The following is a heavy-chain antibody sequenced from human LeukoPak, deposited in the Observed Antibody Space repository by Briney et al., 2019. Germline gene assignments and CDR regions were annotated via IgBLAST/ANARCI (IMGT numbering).Heavy chain of an antibody. CDR3: ARYYDSSGYWFDP. CDR1: GVSFSGYY. CDR2: INHSGST. J-gene: IGHJ5*02. Sequence: SETLSLTCAVYGVSFSGYYWSWIRQPPGKGLEWIGEINHSGSTNYNPSLKSRVTISVDTSKNQFSLKLRSVTAADTAVYYCARYYDSSGYWFDPWGQGTLVTVSS. D-gene: IGHD3-22*01. V-gene: IGHV4-34*01.